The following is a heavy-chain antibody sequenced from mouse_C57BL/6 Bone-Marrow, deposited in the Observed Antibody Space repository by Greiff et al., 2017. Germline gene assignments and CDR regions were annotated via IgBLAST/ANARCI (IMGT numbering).Heavy chain of an antibody. CDR3: ARGDYDVPFAY. CDR1: GYSITSGYD. J-gene: IGHJ3*01. V-gene: IGHV3-1*01. CDR2: ISYSGST. D-gene: IGHD2-4*01. Sequence: EVKLMESGPGMVKPSQSLSLTCTVTGYSITSGYDWHWIRHFPGNKLEWMGYISYSGSTNYNPTLKSRIPITHDTSKNHFFLKLNSLTTEDTATYYCARGDYDVPFAYWGQGTLVTVSA.